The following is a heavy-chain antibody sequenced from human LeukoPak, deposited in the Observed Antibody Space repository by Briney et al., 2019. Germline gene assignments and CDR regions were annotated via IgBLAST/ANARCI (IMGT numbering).Heavy chain of an antibody. D-gene: IGHD7-27*01. J-gene: IGHJ4*02. CDR1: GFTFSSYA. CDR2: ISYDGSNK. CDR3: ARDLKSWGGVFSY. V-gene: IGHV3-30-3*01. Sequence: GRSLRLSCAASGFTFSSYAMHWVRQAPGKGLEWVAVISYDGSNKYYADSVKGRFTISRDNSKNTLYLQMNSLRAEDTAVYYCARDLKSWGGVFSYWGQGTLVTVSS.